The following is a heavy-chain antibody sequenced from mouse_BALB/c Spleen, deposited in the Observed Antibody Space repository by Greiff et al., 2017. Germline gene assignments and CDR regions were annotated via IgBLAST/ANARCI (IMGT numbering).Heavy chain of an antibody. Sequence: VLLVESGPGLVAPSQSLSITCTVSGFSLTSYGVHWVRQPPGKGLEWLGVIWAGGSTNYNSALMSRLSIIKDNSKSQVFFKMSSLQANDTAIYYCYSQGLRRTFCAMDYWGKGTSVTVSS. V-gene: IGHV2-9*02. D-gene: IGHD2-4*01. CDR3: YSQGLRRTFCAMDY. CDR1: GFSLTSYG. CDR2: IWAGGST. J-gene: IGHJ4*01.